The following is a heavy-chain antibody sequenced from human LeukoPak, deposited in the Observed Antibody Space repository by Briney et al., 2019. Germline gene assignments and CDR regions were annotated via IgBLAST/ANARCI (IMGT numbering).Heavy chain of an antibody. D-gene: IGHD4-17*01. CDR3: AKRPSDYGDYVSYFDY. V-gene: IGHV3-30*18. J-gene: IGHJ4*02. CDR2: ISDDGRRK. CDR1: GFSFISYG. Sequence: GGSLRLSCAASGFSFISYGMHWVRQAPGKGLEWVGVISDDGRRKDYADSVKGRFTITRDNSKDTLYLQMNSLRAEDTAVYYCAKRPSDYGDYVSYFDYWGQGTLVTVSS.